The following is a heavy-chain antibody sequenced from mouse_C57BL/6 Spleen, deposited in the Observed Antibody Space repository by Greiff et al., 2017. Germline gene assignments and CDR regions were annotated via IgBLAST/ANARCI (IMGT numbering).Heavy chain of an antibody. V-gene: IGHV14-1*01. J-gene: IGHJ4*01. CDR2: IDPEDGDT. CDR1: GFNIKDYY. CDR3: ITGWDVGYAMDY. D-gene: IGHD4-1*01. Sequence: EVQLQQSGAELVRPGASVKLSCTASGFNIKDYYMHWVKQRPEQGLEWIGRIDPEDGDTEYAPKFQGKATMTADTSSNTAYLQLSSLTSEDTAVYYCITGWDVGYAMDYWGQGTSVTVSS.